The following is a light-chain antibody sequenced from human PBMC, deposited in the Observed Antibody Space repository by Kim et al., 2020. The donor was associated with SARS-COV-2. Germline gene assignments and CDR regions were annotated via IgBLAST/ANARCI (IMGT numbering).Light chain of an antibody. CDR3: QQYYSIPLT. Sequence: DIVMTQSPDSLAVSLGERATINCKASQSVLYSSNNKKYLAWYQQKSGQPPKLLIYWASAREAGVPDRFSGSGSGTDFTLTISSLQDEDVAVYYSQQYYSIPLTFGQGKRLEIK. J-gene: IGKJ5*01. CDR1: QSVLYSSNNKKY. CDR2: WAS. V-gene: IGKV4-1*01.